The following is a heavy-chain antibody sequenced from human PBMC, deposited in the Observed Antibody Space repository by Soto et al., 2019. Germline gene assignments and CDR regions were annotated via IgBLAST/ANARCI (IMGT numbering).Heavy chain of an antibody. J-gene: IGHJ4*02. CDR3: ARDGRGPNWAETIDY. D-gene: IGHD1-1*01. CDR2: INPTGGST. Sequence: QVQLVQSGAEVKKPGASVKVSCTASGYTFTSYYINWVRQAPGQGLEWMGVINPTGGSTGYAQKFQGRVTMTRDASTSTVYMELSSLRSDDTAVYYCARDGRGPNWAETIDYWGQGTLVTVSS. V-gene: IGHV1-46*01. CDR1: GYTFTSYY.